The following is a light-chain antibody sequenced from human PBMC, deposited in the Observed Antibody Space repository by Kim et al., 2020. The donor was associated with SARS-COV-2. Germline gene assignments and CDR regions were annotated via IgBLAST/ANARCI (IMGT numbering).Light chain of an antibody. CDR3: SSYTSSNTVV. V-gene: IGLV2-14*01. CDR2: DVT. CDR1: SSDVGSHNY. Sequence: QSALTQPASVSGSPGQSITISCIGTSSDVGSHNYVSWYQQHPGKAPKLMIYDVTKRPSGVSNRFSGSKSGNTASLTISGLQAEDEAHYYCSSYTSSNTVVFGGGTKVTVL. J-gene: IGLJ2*01.